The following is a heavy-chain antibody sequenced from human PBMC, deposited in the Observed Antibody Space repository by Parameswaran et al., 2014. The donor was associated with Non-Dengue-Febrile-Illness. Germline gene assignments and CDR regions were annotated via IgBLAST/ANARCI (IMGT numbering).Heavy chain of an antibody. CDR2: ISSSGSTI. V-gene: IGHV3-11*01. CDR3: ARAITHISSYFDY. Sequence: RWIRQPPGKGLEWVSYISSSGSTIYYADSVKGRFTISRDNAKNSLYLQMNSLRAEDTAVYYCARAITHISSYFDYWGQGTLVTVSS. J-gene: IGHJ4*02. D-gene: IGHD1-14*01.